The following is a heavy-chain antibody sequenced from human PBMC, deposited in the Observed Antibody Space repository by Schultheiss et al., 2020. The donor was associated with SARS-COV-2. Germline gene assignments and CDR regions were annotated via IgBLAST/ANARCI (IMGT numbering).Heavy chain of an antibody. CDR2: IYYSGST. CDR3: ARDVNAVRGVLIPGGMDV. J-gene: IGHJ6*02. Sequence: SETLSLTCTVSGGSISSGGYYWSWIRQHPGKGLEWIGYIYYSGSTYYNPSLKSLVTISVDTSKNQFSLKLSSVTAADTAVYYCARDVNAVRGVLIPGGMDVWGQGTTVTVSS. D-gene: IGHD3-10*01. CDR1: GGSISSGGYY. V-gene: IGHV4-31*01.